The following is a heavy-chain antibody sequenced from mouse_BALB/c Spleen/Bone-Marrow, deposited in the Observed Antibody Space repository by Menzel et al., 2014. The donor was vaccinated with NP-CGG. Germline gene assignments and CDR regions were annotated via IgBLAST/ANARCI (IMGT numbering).Heavy chain of an antibody. V-gene: IGHV1S81*02. Sequence: QVQLQQSGAELVKPGASVKLSCKASGYTFTSYYMYWVKQRPGQGLEWIGGINPSNGVNNFNEKFKSKASLTVDKSSSTAYMQLSSLTSEDSAVYYCSRGGSFDVMDYWGQGTSVTVSS. CDR3: SRGGSFDVMDY. CDR1: GYTFTSYY. CDR2: INPSNGVN. J-gene: IGHJ4*01. D-gene: IGHD1-1*02.